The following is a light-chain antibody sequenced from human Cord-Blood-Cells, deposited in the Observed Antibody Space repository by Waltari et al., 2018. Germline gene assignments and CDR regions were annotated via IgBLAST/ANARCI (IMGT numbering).Light chain of an antibody. CDR1: QSISSY. CDR2: AAS. J-gene: IGKJ2*01. Sequence: DIQMTQSPSSLSASVGDRVTITCRARQSISSYLNWYQQKPGKAPKLLIYAASSLQSGFPSRFSGSGSGTDFTLTISSLQPEDFATYYCQQSYSTLYTFGQGTKLEIK. V-gene: IGKV1-39*01. CDR3: QQSYSTLYT.